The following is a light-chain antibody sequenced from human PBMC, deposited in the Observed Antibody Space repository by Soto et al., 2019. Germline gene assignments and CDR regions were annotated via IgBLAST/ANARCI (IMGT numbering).Light chain of an antibody. Sequence: SYELTQPPSVSVSPGQTASITCSGDKLGDKYACWYQQKPGQSPVLVIYQDSKRPSGIPERFSGSNSGNTATLTISGTQAMDEADYYCQAWDSSTLNYVFGTGTQLTVL. CDR1: KLGDKY. CDR2: QDS. CDR3: QAWDSSTLNYV. J-gene: IGLJ1*01. V-gene: IGLV3-1*01.